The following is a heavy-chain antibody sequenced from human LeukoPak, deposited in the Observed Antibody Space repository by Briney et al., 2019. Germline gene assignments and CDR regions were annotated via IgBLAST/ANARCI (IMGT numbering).Heavy chain of an antibody. V-gene: IGHV1-69*04. D-gene: IGHD4-11*01. CDR3: ASEIWHSLPDYNQKSLYYGMDV. CDR1: GGTFSSYA. Sequence: ASVKVSCKASGGTFSSYAISWVRQAPGQGLEWMGRIIPILGLANYAQKFQGRVTITADKSTSTAYMELSSLRSEDTAVYYCASEIWHSLPDYNQKSLYYGMDVWGQGTTVTVSS. J-gene: IGHJ6*02. CDR2: IIPILGLA.